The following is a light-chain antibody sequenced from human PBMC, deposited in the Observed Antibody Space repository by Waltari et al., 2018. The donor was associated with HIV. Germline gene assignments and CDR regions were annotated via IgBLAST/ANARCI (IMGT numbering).Light chain of an antibody. J-gene: IGLJ3*02. CDR2: VGTGGIVG. Sequence: QPVLTQPPSASASLGASVTLTCTLSSGSRNYKVDWYQRRPGTGPRFVMRVGTGGIVGSKGDGIPDRFSVLGSGLNRYLTIKNIQEEDESDYHCGADHGSGSNFVRVFGGGTKLTVL. CDR3: GADHGSGSNFVRV. V-gene: IGLV9-49*01. CDR1: SGSRNYK.